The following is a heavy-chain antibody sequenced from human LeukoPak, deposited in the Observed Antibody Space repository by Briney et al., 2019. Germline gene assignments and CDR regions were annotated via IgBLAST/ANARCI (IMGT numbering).Heavy chain of an antibody. Sequence: SQTLSLTCTVSGGSISSGSYYWSWIRQPAGKGLEWIGCIYTSGSTNYNPSLKSRVTISVDTSKNQFSLKLSSVTAADTAVYYCASSGYSYGYYFDYWGQGTLVTVSS. V-gene: IGHV4-61*02. CDR3: ASSGYSYGYYFDY. CDR1: GGSISSGSYY. CDR2: IYTSGST. D-gene: IGHD5-18*01. J-gene: IGHJ4*02.